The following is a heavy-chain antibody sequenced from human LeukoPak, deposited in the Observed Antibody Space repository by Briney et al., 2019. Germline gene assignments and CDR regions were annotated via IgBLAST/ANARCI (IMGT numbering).Heavy chain of an antibody. D-gene: IGHD4-11*01. J-gene: IGHJ5*02. V-gene: IGHV2-5*01. CDR2: IYWNDDK. CDR1: GFSLSTSGVG. Sequence: ESGPTLVKPTQTLTLTCTFSGFSLSTSGVGVGWIRQPPGKALEWLALIYWNDDKRYSPSLKSRLTVTKDTSKNQVVLTMTNMDPVDTATYYCAHSRIRNYANNWFDPWGQGTLVTVSS. CDR3: AHSRIRNYANNWFDP.